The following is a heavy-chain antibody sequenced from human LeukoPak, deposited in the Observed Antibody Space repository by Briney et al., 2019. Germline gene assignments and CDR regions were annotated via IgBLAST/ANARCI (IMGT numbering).Heavy chain of an antibody. CDR2: IYYSGST. J-gene: IGHJ5*02. CDR1: GGSISSYY. Sequence: SETLSLTCTVSGGSISSYYWSWIRQPPGKGLEWIGYIYYSGSTNYNPSLKSRVTISVDTSKNQFSLKLGSVTAADTAVYYCARGGDPGVTEEYNWFDPWGQGTLVTVSS. D-gene: IGHD7-27*01. CDR3: ARGGDPGVTEEYNWFDP. V-gene: IGHV4-59*01.